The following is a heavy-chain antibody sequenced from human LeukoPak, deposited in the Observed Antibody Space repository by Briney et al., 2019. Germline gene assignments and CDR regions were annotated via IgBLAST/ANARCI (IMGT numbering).Heavy chain of an antibody. Sequence: ASVKVSCKASGYTFTSYAMHWVRQAPGQRLEWMGWINAGNGNTKYSQKFQGRVTITRDTSASTAYMELSSLRSEDTAVYYCARDLGYCSSTNCYTSFDYWDQGTLVTVSS. D-gene: IGHD2-2*02. J-gene: IGHJ4*02. CDR2: INAGNGNT. CDR1: GYTFTSYA. V-gene: IGHV1-3*01. CDR3: ARDLGYCSSTNCYTSFDY.